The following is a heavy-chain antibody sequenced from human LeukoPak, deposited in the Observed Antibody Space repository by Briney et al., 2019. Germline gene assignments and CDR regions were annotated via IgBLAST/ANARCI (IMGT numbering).Heavy chain of an antibody. D-gene: IGHD5-18*01. CDR2: ISYDGSNK. V-gene: IGHV3-30*18. J-gene: IGHJ4*02. CDR3: AKGTYPIQLWLPIDY. CDR1: GFTFSSYG. Sequence: GALILSCAASGFTFSSYGMHWVRQAPGKGLEWVAVISYDGSNKYYADSVKGRFTISRDNSKNTLYLQMNSLRAEDTAVYYCAKGTYPIQLWLPIDYWGQGTLVTVSS.